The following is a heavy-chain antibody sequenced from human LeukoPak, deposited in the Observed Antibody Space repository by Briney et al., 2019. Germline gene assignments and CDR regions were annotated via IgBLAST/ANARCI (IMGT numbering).Heavy chain of an antibody. CDR1: GFTFNSYS. CDR3: ARQVGVDDAFDI. J-gene: IGHJ3*02. Sequence: GGSLRLSCAASGFTFNSYSMNCVRQAPGKGLEWVSSISSGSSYISYADSVKGRFTISRDNAKNSLYLQMNSLRAEDTAVYYCARQVGVDDAFDIWGQGTMVTISS. CDR2: ISSGSSYI. V-gene: IGHV3-21*01. D-gene: IGHD1-26*01.